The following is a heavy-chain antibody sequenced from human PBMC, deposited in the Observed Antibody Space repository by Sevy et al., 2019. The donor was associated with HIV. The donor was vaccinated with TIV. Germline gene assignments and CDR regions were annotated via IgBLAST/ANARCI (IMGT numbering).Heavy chain of an antibody. D-gene: IGHD3-3*01. V-gene: IGHV3-21*01. CDR3: ARDKTILEGRYGMDV. CDR1: GFTFSSYN. Sequence: RGCLRLSCAASGFTFSSYNMNWVRQAPGKGLERVSFVFSSSSYIYYADSVKGRFTISRDNAKNSLYLQMNSLRAEDTAVYYCARDKTILEGRYGMDVWGQGTTVIVSS. CDR2: VFSSSSYI. J-gene: IGHJ6*02.